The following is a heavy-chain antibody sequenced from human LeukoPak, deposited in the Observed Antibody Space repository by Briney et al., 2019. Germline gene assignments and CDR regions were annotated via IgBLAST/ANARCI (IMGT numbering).Heavy chain of an antibody. D-gene: IGHD2/OR15-2a*01. CDR2: ISSSGSGGNT. Sequence: GGSLRLSCVASGVTLSNYAMSWARQAPGKGLEWVSGISSSGSGGNTYYADSVKGRFTISRDSSRNTLFLHMNTLRAEDTAIYYCANERGGFRIFDYWGQGTLVTVSS. V-gene: IGHV3-23*01. CDR3: ANERGGFRIFDY. J-gene: IGHJ4*02. CDR1: GVTLSNYA.